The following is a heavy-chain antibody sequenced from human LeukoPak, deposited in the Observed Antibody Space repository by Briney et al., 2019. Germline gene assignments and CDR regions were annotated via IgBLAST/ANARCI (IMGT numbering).Heavy chain of an antibody. V-gene: IGHV3-30*18. CDR2: ISYDGSNK. J-gene: IGHJ6*02. Sequence: PGGSLRLSCAAFGFTFSSYGMHWVRQAPGKGLEWVAVISYDGSNKYYADSVKGRFTISRDNSKNTLYLQMNSLRAEDTAVYYCAKENQMIVVVITTPLPYYYGMDVWGQGTTVTVSS. CDR1: GFTFSSYG. CDR3: AKENQMIVVVITTPLPYYYGMDV. D-gene: IGHD3-22*01.